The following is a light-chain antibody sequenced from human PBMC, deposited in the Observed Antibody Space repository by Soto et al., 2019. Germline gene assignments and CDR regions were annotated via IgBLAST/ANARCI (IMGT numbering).Light chain of an antibody. CDR2: DAS. V-gene: IGKV1-39*01. CDR3: QQSYSTPSIT. Sequence: DIQMTQSPSTLSASVGDRVTITCRASQSISGCLALYHQKPGKAPKLLIYDASSLESGVPSRFSGSGSGTDFTLTISSLQPEDFATYYCQQSYSTPSITFGQGTRLEIK. CDR1: QSISGC. J-gene: IGKJ5*01.